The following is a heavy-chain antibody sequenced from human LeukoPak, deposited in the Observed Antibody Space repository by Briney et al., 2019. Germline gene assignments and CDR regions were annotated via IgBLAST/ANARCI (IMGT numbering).Heavy chain of an antibody. CDR1: GGSFSGYY. V-gene: IGHV4-34*01. Sequence: MASETLSLTCAVYGGSFSGYYWSWIRQPPGKGLEWIGEINHSGSTNYNPSLKSRVTISVDTSKNQFSLKLSSVTAADTAVYYCVYSNYPGWLGPWGQGILVTVSS. D-gene: IGHD4-11*01. J-gene: IGHJ5*02. CDR2: INHSGST. CDR3: VYSNYPGWLGP.